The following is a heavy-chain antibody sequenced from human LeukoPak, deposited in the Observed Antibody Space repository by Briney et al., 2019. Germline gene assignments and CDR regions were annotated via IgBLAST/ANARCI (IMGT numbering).Heavy chain of an antibody. D-gene: IGHD1-26*01. V-gene: IGHV1-46*01. CDR1: GHTLTELS. CDR3: ARDLSGSYYAHGY. CDR2: INPSGGST. Sequence: ASVKVSCKVSGHTLTELSMHWVRQAPGQGLEWMGIINPSGGSTSYAQKFQGRVTMTRDTSTSTVYMELSSLRSEDTAVYYCARDLSGSYYAHGYWGQGTLVTVSS. J-gene: IGHJ4*02.